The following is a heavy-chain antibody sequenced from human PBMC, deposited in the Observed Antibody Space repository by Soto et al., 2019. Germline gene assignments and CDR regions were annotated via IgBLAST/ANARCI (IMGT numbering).Heavy chain of an antibody. Sequence: QVQLQESGPGLVKPSQTLSLTCTVSGGSISSGGYYWSWIRQHPGKGLEWMGYIYYSGGTYYNPSLKNRVTISVDTSKNQFSLKLSSVTAADTAVYYCARGIYSSGWYSWYFDLWGRGTLVTVSS. J-gene: IGHJ2*01. CDR1: GGSISSGGYY. CDR2: IYYSGGT. D-gene: IGHD6-19*01. V-gene: IGHV4-31*03. CDR3: ARGIYSSGWYSWYFDL.